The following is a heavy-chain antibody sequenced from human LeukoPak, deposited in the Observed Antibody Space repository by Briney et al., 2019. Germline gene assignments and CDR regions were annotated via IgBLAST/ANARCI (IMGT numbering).Heavy chain of an antibody. CDR2: INLSGGST. J-gene: IGHJ6*02. Sequence: ASVKVSCKASGYTFTSYYMHWVRQAPGQGLEWMGIINLSGGSTSYAQKFQGRVTMTRDTSTSTVYMELSSLRSEDTAVYYCARDGRLSTHRPHSPGMDVWGQGTTVTVSS. D-gene: IGHD3-3*01. V-gene: IGHV1-46*01. CDR3: ARDGRLSTHRPHSPGMDV. CDR1: GYTFTSYY.